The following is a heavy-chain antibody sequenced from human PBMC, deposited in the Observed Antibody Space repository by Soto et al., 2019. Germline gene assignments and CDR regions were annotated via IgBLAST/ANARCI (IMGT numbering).Heavy chain of an antibody. D-gene: IGHD6-13*01. CDR1: GYTFTSYA. V-gene: IGHV1-3*01. J-gene: IGHJ3*02. Sequence: GASVKVSCKASGYTFTSYAMHWVRQAPGQRLEWMGWINAGNGNTKYSQKFQGRVTITRDTSASTAYMELSSLRSEDTAVYYCARRGLGAAASTWAFDIWGQGTMVTVSS. CDR2: INAGNGNT. CDR3: ARRGLGAAASTWAFDI.